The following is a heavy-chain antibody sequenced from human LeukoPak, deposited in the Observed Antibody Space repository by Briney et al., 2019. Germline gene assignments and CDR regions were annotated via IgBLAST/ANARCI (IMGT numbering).Heavy chain of an antibody. D-gene: IGHD5-18*01. CDR1: GFTFSSYA. CDR3: VSDSQLWETFDY. Sequence: GSLRLSCSASGFTFSSYAMHWVRQAPGKGLGYVSAISSNGGSTYYADSVKGRFTISRDNSKNTLYLQMSSLRAEDTAVYYCVSDSQLWETFDYWGQGTLVTVSS. J-gene: IGHJ4*02. CDR2: ISSNGGST. V-gene: IGHV3-64D*06.